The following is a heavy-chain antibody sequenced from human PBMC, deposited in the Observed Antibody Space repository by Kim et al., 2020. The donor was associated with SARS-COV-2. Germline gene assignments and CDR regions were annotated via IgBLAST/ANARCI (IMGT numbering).Heavy chain of an antibody. Sequence: SETLSLTCAVYGGSFSGYYWSWIRQPPGKGLEWIGEINHSGSTNYNPSLKSRVTISVDTSKNQFSLKLSSVTAADTAVYYCAGVPTYYDSSTRPWGQGTLVTVSS. CDR2: INHSGST. J-gene: IGHJ5*02. D-gene: IGHD3-22*01. CDR3: AGVPTYYDSSTRP. V-gene: IGHV4-34*01. CDR1: GGSFSGYY.